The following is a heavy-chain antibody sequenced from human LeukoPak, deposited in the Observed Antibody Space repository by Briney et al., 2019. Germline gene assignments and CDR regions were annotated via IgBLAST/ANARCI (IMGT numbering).Heavy chain of an antibody. CDR2: IKQDGSEK. D-gene: IGHD1-26*01. CDR1: GFTFSNYW. J-gene: IGHJ4*02. Sequence: PGGSLRLSCAASGFTFSNYWMNWVRQAPGKGLEWVANIKQDGSEKYYVDSMKGRFTISRDNAKNSLYLQMNSLRAEDTAVYYCTREGSQSASGSYPGNDWGQGTLVTVSS. V-gene: IGHV3-7*01. CDR3: TREGSQSASGSYPGND.